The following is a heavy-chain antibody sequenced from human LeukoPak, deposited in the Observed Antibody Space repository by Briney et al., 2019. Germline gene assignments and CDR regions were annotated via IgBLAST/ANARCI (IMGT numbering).Heavy chain of an antibody. J-gene: IGHJ5*02. CDR1: GGSISSSSYY. CDR3: ARRGVGATTANWFDP. Sequence: PSETLSLTCTVSGGSISSSSYYWGWIRQPPGKGLEWIGSSYYSGSTYYNPSLKSRVTIPVDTSKHQFSLKLSSVTAADAAVYYCARRGVGATTANWFDPWGQGTLVTVSS. CDR2: SYYSGST. V-gene: IGHV4-39*01. D-gene: IGHD1-26*01.